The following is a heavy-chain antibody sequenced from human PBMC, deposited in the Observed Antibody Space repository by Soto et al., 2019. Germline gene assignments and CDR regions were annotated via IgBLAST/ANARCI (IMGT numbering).Heavy chain of an antibody. V-gene: IGHV3-72*01. J-gene: IGHJ4*02. CDR3: SRAGILTTTYYFDY. CDR2: IRNKANSYTT. Sequence: GGSLRLSCAASGFTFSDHYMDWVRQAPGKGLEWVGRIRNKANSYTTEYAASVKGRFTISRDDSKNSLYLQMNSLKTEDTAVYYCSRAGILTTTYYFDYWGQGTLVTVSS. D-gene: IGHD4-4*01. CDR1: GFTFSDHY.